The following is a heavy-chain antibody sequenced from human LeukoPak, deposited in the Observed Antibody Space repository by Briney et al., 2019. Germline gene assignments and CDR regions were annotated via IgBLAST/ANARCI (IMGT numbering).Heavy chain of an antibody. Sequence: ASVKVSCTASGYTFTSYGISWVRQAPGQGLEWMGWISAYNGNTNYAQKLQGRVTMTTDTSTSTAYLELRSLRSDDTAGYYCARGMTTGTTRWFDPWGQGTLVTVSS. CDR2: ISAYNGNT. CDR1: GYTFTSYG. V-gene: IGHV1-18*01. CDR3: ARGMTTGTTRWFDP. J-gene: IGHJ5*02. D-gene: IGHD1-1*01.